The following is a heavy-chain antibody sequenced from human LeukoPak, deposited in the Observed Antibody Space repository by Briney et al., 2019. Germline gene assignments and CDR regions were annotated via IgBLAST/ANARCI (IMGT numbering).Heavy chain of an antibody. CDR1: GFTFDDYA. CDR2: ISWNRGSI. J-gene: IGHJ4*02. CDR3: AKGSPGGFGELLYPIDY. V-gene: IGHV3-9*03. Sequence: GRSLRLSCAASGFTFDDYAMHWARHAPGKGLEWVSGISWNRGSIVYADSVKGRFTISRDNAKNSLYLQMNSLRAEDMALYYCAKGSPGGFGELLYPIDYWGQGTLVTVSS. D-gene: IGHD3-10*01.